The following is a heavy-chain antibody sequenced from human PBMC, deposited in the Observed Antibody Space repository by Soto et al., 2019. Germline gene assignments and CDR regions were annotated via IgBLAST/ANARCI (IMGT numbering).Heavy chain of an antibody. Sequence: QGQLVESGRGVVQPGRSLRLCCAASGFTFSSYGMHWVRQAPGKGLEWVAVIWYDGSNKYYADSVKGRFTISRDNSKNTLYLQMNSLRAEDTAVYYCARDATGYCSGGSCYYFDYWGQGTLVTVSS. CDR2: IWYDGSNK. CDR3: ARDATGYCSGGSCYYFDY. J-gene: IGHJ4*02. V-gene: IGHV3-33*01. CDR1: GFTFSSYG. D-gene: IGHD2-15*01.